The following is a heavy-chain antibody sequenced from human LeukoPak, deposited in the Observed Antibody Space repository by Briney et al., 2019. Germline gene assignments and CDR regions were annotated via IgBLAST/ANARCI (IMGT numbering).Heavy chain of an antibody. CDR2: INPNSGGT. CDR3: ASVPRYSSSWYYFDY. Sequence: ASVKVSCKASGYTFTSYYMHWARQAPGQGLEWMGWINPNSGGTNYAQKFQGRVTMTRDTSISTAYMELSRLRSDDTAVYYCASVPRYSSSWYYFDYWGQGTLVTVSS. V-gene: IGHV1-2*02. D-gene: IGHD6-13*01. J-gene: IGHJ4*02. CDR1: GYTFTSYY.